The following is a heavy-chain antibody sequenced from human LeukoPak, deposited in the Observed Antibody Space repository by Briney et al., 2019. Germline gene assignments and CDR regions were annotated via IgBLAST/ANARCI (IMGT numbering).Heavy chain of an antibody. CDR1: GYTFTGYY. V-gene: IGHV1-2*04. CDR2: INPNSGGT. J-gene: IGHJ4*02. CDR3: ARERFVGGVPAAIGY. Sequence: ASVTVSFTASGYTFTGYYMHWVRQAPGQGLEWMGWINPNSGGTNYAQKFQGWVTMTRDTSISTAYMELSRLRSDDTAVYYCARERFVGGVPAAIGYWGQGTLVTVSS. D-gene: IGHD2-2*01.